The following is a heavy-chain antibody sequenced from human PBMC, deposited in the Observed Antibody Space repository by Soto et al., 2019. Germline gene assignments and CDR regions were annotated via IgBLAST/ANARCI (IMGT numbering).Heavy chain of an antibody. D-gene: IGHD5-12*01. Sequence: EVQLVESGGGLVKPGGSLRLSCAASGFVFSSYSMNWVRQVPGKGLEWVSSISPSSDDIHYADSVKGRFTISRDNAKNSLYLQMNSLRGEDTAVYYCARPRGYRGYDSIDYWGQGALVTVSS. CDR2: ISPSSDDI. CDR1: GFVFSSYS. CDR3: ARPRGYRGYDSIDY. J-gene: IGHJ4*02. V-gene: IGHV3-21*01.